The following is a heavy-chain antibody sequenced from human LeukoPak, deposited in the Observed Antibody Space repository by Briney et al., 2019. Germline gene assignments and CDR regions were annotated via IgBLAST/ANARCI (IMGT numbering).Heavy chain of an antibody. CDR1: GFTFSSYW. Sequence: GGSLRLSCAASGFTFSSYWMHWVRQAPGKGLVWVSRINSDGSSTSYADSVKGRFTISRDNAKNTLYLQTNSLRAEDTAVYYCARDRSSSGYYEDYYMDVWGKGTTVTVSS. CDR3: ARDRSSSGYYEDYYMDV. CDR2: INSDGSST. D-gene: IGHD3-22*01. V-gene: IGHV3-74*01. J-gene: IGHJ6*03.